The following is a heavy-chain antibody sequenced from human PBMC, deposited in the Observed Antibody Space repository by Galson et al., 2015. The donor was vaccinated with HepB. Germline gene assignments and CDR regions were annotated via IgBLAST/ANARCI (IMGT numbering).Heavy chain of an antibody. J-gene: IGHJ4*02. CDR3: ASPGREGY. CDR2: ISYDGSNK. D-gene: IGHD1-26*01. CDR1: GFTFSSYA. Sequence: SLRLSCAASGFTFSSYAMHWVRQAPGKGLEWVAVISYDGSNKYYADSVKGRFTISRDNSKNTLYLQMNSLRAGDTAVYYCASPGREGYWGQGTLVTVSS. V-gene: IGHV3-30-3*01.